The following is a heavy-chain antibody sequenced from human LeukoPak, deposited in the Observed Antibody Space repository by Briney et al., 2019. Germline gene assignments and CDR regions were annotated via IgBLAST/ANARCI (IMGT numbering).Heavy chain of an antibody. CDR3: AFGSGGYYKVLDY. D-gene: IGHD3-10*01. V-gene: IGHV3-23*01. Sequence: RGSLRLSCAASGFTFSSYSMNWVRQAPGKGLEWVSAISGSGGSTYYADSVKGRFTISRDNSKNTLYLQMNSLRAEDAAVYYCAFGSGGYYKVLDYWGQGTLVTVSS. CDR1: GFTFSSYS. CDR2: ISGSGGST. J-gene: IGHJ4*02.